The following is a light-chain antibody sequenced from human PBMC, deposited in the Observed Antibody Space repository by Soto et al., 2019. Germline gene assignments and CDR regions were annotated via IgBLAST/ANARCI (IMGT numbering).Light chain of an antibody. Sequence: QSALTQPPSASGSPGQSVTISCTGTSSDVGGYNSVSWYQQHPGKAPKLMIYEVNKRPSGVPDRFSGSKSGNTASLTVSGLQAEDEADYYCSSYAGSNNPVVFGGGTKLTVL. CDR3: SSYAGSNNPVV. J-gene: IGLJ2*01. CDR2: EVN. V-gene: IGLV2-8*01. CDR1: SSDVGGYNS.